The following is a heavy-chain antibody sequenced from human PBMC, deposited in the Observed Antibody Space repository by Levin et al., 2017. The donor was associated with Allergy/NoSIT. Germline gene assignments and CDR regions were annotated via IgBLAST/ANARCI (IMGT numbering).Heavy chain of an antibody. CDR2: IRSKAYGGTT. CDR3: TRAWRSSGWYNAFDI. Sequence: PGGSLRLSCTASGFTFGDYAMSWFRQAPGKGLEWVGFIRSKAYGGTTEYAASVKGRFTISRDDSKSIAYLQMNSLKTEDTAVYYCTRAWRSSGWYNAFDIWGQGTMVTVSS. D-gene: IGHD6-19*01. J-gene: IGHJ3*02. V-gene: IGHV3-49*03. CDR1: GFTFGDYA.